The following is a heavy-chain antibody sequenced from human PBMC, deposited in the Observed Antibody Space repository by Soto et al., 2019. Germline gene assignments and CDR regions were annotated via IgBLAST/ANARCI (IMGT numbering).Heavy chain of an antibody. Sequence: GASVKVSCKASGYMFTSYGISWLRQAPGHGLEWMGWINCYNGNKNYAQKFKGRVTMTTDTSTSTAYMELRSLRSDDMAVYYCARDLDFWSGSFDYWGLGTLVTVYS. J-gene: IGHJ4*02. D-gene: IGHD3-3*01. CDR3: ARDLDFWSGSFDY. CDR2: INCYNGNK. V-gene: IGHV1-18*03. CDR1: GYMFTSYG.